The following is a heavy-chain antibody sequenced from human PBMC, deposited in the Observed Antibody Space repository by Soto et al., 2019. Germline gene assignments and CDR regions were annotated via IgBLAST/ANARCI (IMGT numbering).Heavy chain of an antibody. D-gene: IGHD1-1*01. J-gene: IGHJ6*02. CDR1: GYTLTTYG. Sequence: ASVKVSCKASGYTLTTYGINWVRQAPGQGLEWMGWISAYNGNTNYAQKLQGRVTMTTDTSTSTAYMELRSLRSDDTAVYYCARVWVGTTFAYYYGMDVWGQGTTVTVSS. CDR3: ARVWVGTTFAYYYGMDV. V-gene: IGHV1-18*01. CDR2: ISAYNGNT.